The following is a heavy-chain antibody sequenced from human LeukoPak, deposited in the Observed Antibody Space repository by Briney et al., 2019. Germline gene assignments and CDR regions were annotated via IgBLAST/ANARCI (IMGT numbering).Heavy chain of an antibody. CDR1: GGSISSYF. CDR3: ARASLPDFNTSEVQFDT. J-gene: IGHJ5*02. CDR2: IYSSGST. D-gene: IGHD3-3*01. Sequence: SETLPHTCTVSGGSISSYFWFWIRQPAGKGLEWIGRIYSSGSTDCNPSLKSRVTMSVDTSKNQFSLKLSSVTAADTAVYYCARASLPDFNTSEVQFDTWGRGTLVTVSS. V-gene: IGHV4-4*07.